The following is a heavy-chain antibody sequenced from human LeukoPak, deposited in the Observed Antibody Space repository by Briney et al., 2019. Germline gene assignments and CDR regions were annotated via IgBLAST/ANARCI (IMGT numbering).Heavy chain of an antibody. CDR3: ARGTYSGYPPGSFDF. CDR2: IYYSGTT. CDR1: TGSISDFY. Sequence: KASETLSLTCTVSTGSISDFYWNWLRRPPGKGLEWIGYIYYSGTTNYNPSLNSRVTISVDTSKNQFSPNLSSVTAADTAVYFCARGTYSGYPPGSFDFWGQGTLVTVSS. D-gene: IGHD5-12*01. V-gene: IGHV4-59*01. J-gene: IGHJ4*02.